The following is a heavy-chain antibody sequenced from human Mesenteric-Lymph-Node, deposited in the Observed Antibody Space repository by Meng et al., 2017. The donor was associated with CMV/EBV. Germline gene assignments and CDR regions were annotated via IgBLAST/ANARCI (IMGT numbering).Heavy chain of an antibody. Sequence: QVQLVQSGAEVKKPGSSVKVSCKASGGTLSSYTISWVRQAPGQGLEWMGRIIPILGIANYAQKFQGRVTITADKATSTAYMELSSLRSEETSVYYCAGGIAAAGSRCFDPWGQGTLVTVSS. CDR2: IIPILGIA. CDR3: AGGIAAAGSRCFDP. CDR1: GGTLSSYT. D-gene: IGHD6-13*01. V-gene: IGHV1-69*02. J-gene: IGHJ5*02.